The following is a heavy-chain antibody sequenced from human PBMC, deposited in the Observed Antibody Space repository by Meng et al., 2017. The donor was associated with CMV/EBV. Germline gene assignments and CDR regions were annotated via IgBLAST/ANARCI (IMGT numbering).Heavy chain of an antibody. J-gene: IGHJ4*02. CDR3: AHRLHGSGSYYPYYFDY. Sequence: ITLKESGPTLVKPTQTPTLTCTFSGFSLSTSGVGVGWIRQPPGKALEWLALIYWDDDKRYSPSLKSRLTITKDTSKNQVVLTMTNMDPVDTATYYCAHRLHGSGSYYPYYFDYWGQGTLVTVSS. V-gene: IGHV2-5*02. CDR1: GFSLSTSGVG. CDR2: IYWDDDK. D-gene: IGHD3-10*01.